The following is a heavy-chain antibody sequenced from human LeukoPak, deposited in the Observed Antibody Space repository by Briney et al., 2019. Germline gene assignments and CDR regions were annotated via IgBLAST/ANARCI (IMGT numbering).Heavy chain of an antibody. J-gene: IGHJ5*02. V-gene: IGHV1-24*01. CDR2: FDPEDGET. CDR3: ATVRYYGSGSYYNADDNWFDP. Sequence: ASVKVSCKVSGYTLTELSMHWVRQAPGKGLEWMGGFDPEDGETIYAQKFQGRVTMTEDTSTDTAYMELSSLRSEDTAVYYCATVRYYGSGSYYNADDNWFDPGGQGTLVTVSA. D-gene: IGHD3-10*01. CDR1: GYTLTELS.